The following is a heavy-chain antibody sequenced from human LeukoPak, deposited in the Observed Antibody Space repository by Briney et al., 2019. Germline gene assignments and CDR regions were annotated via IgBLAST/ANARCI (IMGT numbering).Heavy chain of an antibody. J-gene: IGHJ6*03. Sequence: GASVKVSCKASGYSFTSYGISWVRQAPGQGLEWMGWISTYNGNTNYAQKLQGRVTMTTDTSTSTAYMELRSLRSEDTAVYYCARLGDIVVVPAAIAVSQVDYYYMDVWGKGTTVTVSS. D-gene: IGHD2-2*02. CDR1: GYSFTSYG. V-gene: IGHV1-18*01. CDR2: ISTYNGNT. CDR3: ARLGDIVVVPAAIAVSQVDYYYMDV.